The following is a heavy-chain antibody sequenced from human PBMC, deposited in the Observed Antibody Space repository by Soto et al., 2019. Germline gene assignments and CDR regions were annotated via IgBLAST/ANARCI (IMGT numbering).Heavy chain of an antibody. D-gene: IGHD4-4*01. Sequence: EVQLVESGGGLVKPGGSLRLSCAASGFTFSNAWMSWVRQAPGKGLEWVGRIKSKTDGGTTDYAAPVKGRFTISRDDSKNTLYLQMNSLKTEDTAVYYCTTDPETTVREFVELGYWGQGTLVTVSS. V-gene: IGHV3-15*01. CDR1: GFTFSNAW. J-gene: IGHJ4*02. CDR3: TTDPETTVREFVELGY. CDR2: IKSKTDGGTT.